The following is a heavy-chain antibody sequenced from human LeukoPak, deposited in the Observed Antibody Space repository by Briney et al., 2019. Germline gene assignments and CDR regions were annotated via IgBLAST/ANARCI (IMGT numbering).Heavy chain of an antibody. Sequence: SETLSLTCTVSGGSISSSSYYWGWIRQPPGKGLEWIGRIYYSGSTYYNPSLKSRVTISVDTFKNQFSLKLYSVTAADTAVYYCATRKLGNDYWGQGTLVAVSS. D-gene: IGHD7-27*01. V-gene: IGHV4-39*07. J-gene: IGHJ4*02. CDR2: IYYSGST. CDR3: ATRKLGNDY. CDR1: GGSISSSSYY.